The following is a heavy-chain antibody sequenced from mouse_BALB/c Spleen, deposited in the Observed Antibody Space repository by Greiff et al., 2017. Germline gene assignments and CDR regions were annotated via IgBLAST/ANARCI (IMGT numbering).Heavy chain of an antibody. J-gene: IGHJ3*01. CDR3: AREGYYGSRGGFAY. D-gene: IGHD1-1*01. Sequence: VQLVESGPGLVAPSQSLSITCTVSGFSLTSYGVHWVRQPPGKGLEWLGVIWAGGSTNYNSALMSRLSISKDNSKSQVFLKMNSLQTDDTAMYYCAREGYYGSRGGFAYWGQGTLVTVSA. CDR2: IWAGGST. CDR1: GFSLTSYG. V-gene: IGHV2-9*02.